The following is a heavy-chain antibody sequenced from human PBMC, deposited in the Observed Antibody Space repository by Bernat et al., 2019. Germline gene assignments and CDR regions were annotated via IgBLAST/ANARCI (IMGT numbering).Heavy chain of an antibody. J-gene: IGHJ4*02. Sequence: EVQLLESGGGLVQPGGSLRLSCAASGFTFRNYVINWVRQAPGKGLEWVAATRATDDSIYYAESGAGRFTITKDNSKKPVYLEMNNLRAGDTAVYYCSKDRGGGGDDYWGQGTLVTVSS. CDR3: SKDRGGGGDDY. CDR2: TRATDDSI. D-gene: IGHD7-27*01. CDR1: GFTFRNYV. V-gene: IGHV3-23*01.